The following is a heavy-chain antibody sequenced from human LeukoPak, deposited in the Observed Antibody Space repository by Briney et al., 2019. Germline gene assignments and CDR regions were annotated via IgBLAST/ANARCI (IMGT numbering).Heavy chain of an antibody. J-gene: IGHJ5*02. V-gene: IGHV4-34*01. D-gene: IGHD2-15*01. CDR3: ARCPDCSGGSCYPYWFDP. CDR1: GGSFSGYY. CDR2: INHSGST. Sequence: SETLSLTCAVYGGSFSGYYWSWIRQPPGKGLEWIGEINHSGSTNYNPSLKSRVTISVDTSKNQFSLKLSSVTAADTAVYYCARCPDCSGGSCYPYWFDPWGQGTLVTVS.